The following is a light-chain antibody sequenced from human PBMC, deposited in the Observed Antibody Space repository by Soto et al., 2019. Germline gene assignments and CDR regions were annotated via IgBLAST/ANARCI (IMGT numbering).Light chain of an antibody. CDR1: QSVSSSY. Sequence: EIVLTQSPGTLSLSPGERATLSCRASQSVSSSYLAWYQQKPGQAPRLLIYGASSRATGIPDRFSGSGSGTDLTLTTSRLEPEDFAVYYCHQYASSPLTFGGGTKVEIK. CDR3: HQYASSPLT. V-gene: IGKV3-20*01. J-gene: IGKJ4*01. CDR2: GAS.